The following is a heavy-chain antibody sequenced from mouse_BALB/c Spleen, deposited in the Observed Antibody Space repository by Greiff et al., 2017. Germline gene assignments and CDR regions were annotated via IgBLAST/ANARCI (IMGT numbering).Heavy chain of an antibody. D-gene: IGHD3-2*01. V-gene: IGHV1-18*01. CDR3: ARRQLGLPSYAMDY. CDR1: GYTFTDYN. CDR2: INPNNGGT. J-gene: IGHJ4*01. Sequence: VQLQQSGPELVKPGASVKIPCKASGYTFTDYNMDWVKQSHGKSLEWIGDINPNNGGTNYNQKFKGKATLTVDKSSSTAYMELRSLTSEDTAVYYCARRQLGLPSYAMDYWGQGTSVTVSS.